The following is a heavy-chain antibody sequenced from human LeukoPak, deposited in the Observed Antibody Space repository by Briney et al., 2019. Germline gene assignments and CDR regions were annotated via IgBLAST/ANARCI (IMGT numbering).Heavy chain of an antibody. V-gene: IGHV3-30-3*01. J-gene: IGHJ6*02. D-gene: IGHD6-19*01. CDR2: ISYDGSNK. CDR3: ARVGYSSGWYGDYGMDV. Sequence: QPGGSLRLSCAASGFTFSSYAMHWVRQAPGKGLEWVAVISYDGSNKYYADSVKGRFTISRDNSKNTLYLQMNSPRAEDTAVYYCARVGYSSGWYGDYGMDVWGQGTTVTVSS. CDR1: GFTFSSYA.